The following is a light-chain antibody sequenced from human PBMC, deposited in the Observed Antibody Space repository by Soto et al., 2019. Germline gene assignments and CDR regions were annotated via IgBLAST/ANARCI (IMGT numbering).Light chain of an antibody. CDR3: MQALRTWT. CDR1: QSLVYSNGYNY. Sequence: DIVMTQSPLSLAVTPGEPASISCRSSQSLVYSNGYNYLDWYLQKPGQSPQLLIYLGSSRAPGVPARFSGSGSGPDFTLKISRVEAEDVGVYYCMQALRTWTFGQGTKVEIK. CDR2: LGS. J-gene: IGKJ1*01. V-gene: IGKV2-28*01.